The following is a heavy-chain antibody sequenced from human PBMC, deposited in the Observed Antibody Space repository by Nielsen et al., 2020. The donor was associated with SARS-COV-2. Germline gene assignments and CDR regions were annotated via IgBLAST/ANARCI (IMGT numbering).Heavy chain of an antibody. D-gene: IGHD3-10*02. V-gene: IGHV4-59*08. Sequence: SETLSLTCSVSGGSIRGYYWSWIRQPPGKGLEWIGYIYYSGSTNYNPSLKSRVTISVDTSKNQFSLKLSSVTAADTAVYYCARHVFLPYDAFDIWGQGTMVTVSS. CDR3: ARHVFLPYDAFDI. CDR1: GGSIRGYY. CDR2: IYYSGST. J-gene: IGHJ3*02.